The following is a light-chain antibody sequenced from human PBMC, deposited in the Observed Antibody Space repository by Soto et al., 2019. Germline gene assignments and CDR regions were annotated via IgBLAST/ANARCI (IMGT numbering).Light chain of an antibody. CDR2: DAS. Sequence: IVLTQSPATLSLSPGERASLSCRTSQSVDTFVAWYQQKPGQAPRLLIYDASTRATGIPARFSGSVSGTDFTLTISSLEPEDFALYYCQQRTKWPPTFGPGTKVDIK. V-gene: IGKV3-11*01. J-gene: IGKJ3*01. CDR1: QSVDTF. CDR3: QQRTKWPPT.